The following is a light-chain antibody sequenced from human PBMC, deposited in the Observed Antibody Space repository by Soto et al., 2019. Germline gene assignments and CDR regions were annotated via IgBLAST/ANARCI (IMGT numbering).Light chain of an antibody. V-gene: IGLV2-11*01. Sequence: QSVLTQPRSVSGPPGQSVTISCTGTSSDVGGYNYVSWYQQHPGKAPKLMIYDVSKRPSGVPDRFSGSKSGNTASLTISGLQAEDEADYYCCSYAGSYTYVFGTG. CDR3: CSYAGSYTYV. CDR2: DVS. J-gene: IGLJ1*01. CDR1: SSDVGGYNY.